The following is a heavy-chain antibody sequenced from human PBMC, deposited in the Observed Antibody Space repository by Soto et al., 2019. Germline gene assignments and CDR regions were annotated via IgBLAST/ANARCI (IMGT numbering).Heavy chain of an antibody. Sequence: PGGSLRISCAGSGFTFRDYYIHWIRRAPGKGLEWISYISGNGEIIQYAASARGRFTISRDNAENSVYLEMDSLRAEDTALYYCARDVDADFRTDFDYWGRGTLVTVSS. D-gene: IGHD4-17*01. J-gene: IGHJ4*02. V-gene: IGHV3-11*01. CDR2: ISGNGEII. CDR3: ARDVDADFRTDFDY. CDR1: GFTFRDYY.